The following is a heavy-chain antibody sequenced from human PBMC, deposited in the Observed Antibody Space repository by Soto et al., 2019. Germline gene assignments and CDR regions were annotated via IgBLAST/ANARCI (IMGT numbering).Heavy chain of an antibody. CDR3: AKLPDYDFWSGYPFDY. CDR2: ISGSGGST. Sequence: GGSLRLSCAASGFTFSSYAMTWVRQAPGKGLEWVSAISGSGGSTYYADSVKGRFTISRDNSKNTLYLQMNSLRAEDTAVYYCAKLPDYDFWSGYPFDYWGQGTLVTVSS. D-gene: IGHD3-3*01. CDR1: GFTFSSYA. V-gene: IGHV3-23*01. J-gene: IGHJ4*02.